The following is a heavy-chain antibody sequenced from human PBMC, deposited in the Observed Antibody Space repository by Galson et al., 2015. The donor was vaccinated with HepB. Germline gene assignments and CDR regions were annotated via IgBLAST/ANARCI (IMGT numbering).Heavy chain of an antibody. CDR3: ARDPPPRKVVVAAKNLYYYYGMDV. Sequence: SVKVSCKASGGTFSSYAISWVRQAPGQGLEWMGGIIPIFGIANYAQKFQGRVTITADESTSTAYMELSSLRSEDTAVYYCARDPPPRKVVVAAKNLYYYYGMDVWGQGTTVTVSS. V-gene: IGHV1-69*13. CDR2: IIPIFGIA. D-gene: IGHD2-15*01. CDR1: GGTFSSYA. J-gene: IGHJ6*02.